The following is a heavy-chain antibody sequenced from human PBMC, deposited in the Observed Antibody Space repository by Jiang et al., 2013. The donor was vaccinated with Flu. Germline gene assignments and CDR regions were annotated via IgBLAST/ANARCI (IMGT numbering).Heavy chain of an antibody. Sequence: VRQMPGKGLEWMGRIDPSDSYTNYSPSFQGHVTISADKSISTAYLQWSSLKASDTAMYYCAEDRVGNGMDVWGQGTTVTVSS. J-gene: IGHJ6*02. CDR2: IDPSDSYT. D-gene: IGHD1-1*01. CDR3: AEDRVGNGMDV. V-gene: IGHV5-10-1*01.